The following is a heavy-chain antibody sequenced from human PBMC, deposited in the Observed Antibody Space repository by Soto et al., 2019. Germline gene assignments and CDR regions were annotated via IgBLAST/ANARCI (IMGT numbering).Heavy chain of an antibody. CDR2: IWNDGTNK. CDR3: ARNLFSTWNTRTLMGMDV. D-gene: IGHD6-13*01. CDR1: GFTFSSYA. V-gene: IGHV3-33*01. J-gene: IGHJ6*02. Sequence: QEQLEESGGGVVQPGRSLGLSCAASGFTFSSYAMHWVRQAPGKGLEWVAVIWNDGTNKYYADTVKDRFTISRDNCRNTRYLQLSSLREADTAAYFCARNLFSTWNTRTLMGMDVWGQGTTVIVSS.